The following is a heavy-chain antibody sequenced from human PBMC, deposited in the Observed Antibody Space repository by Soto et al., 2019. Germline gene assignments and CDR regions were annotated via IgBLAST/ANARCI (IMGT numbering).Heavy chain of an antibody. CDR2: IYYSGST. CDR3: ARLYPYYDIWTGSQLYAFDI. Sequence: QVQLQGSGPGLVKPSETLSLTCTVSGDSISSSYWSWIRQPPGKGLEWIGYIYYSGSTNYNPSLKSRVTRSVDTSRSQCSLKLTSVTAADTAVYYCARLYPYYDIWTGSQLYAFDIWGQGTMVTVSS. J-gene: IGHJ3*02. CDR1: GDSISSSY. D-gene: IGHD3-9*01. V-gene: IGHV4-59*01.